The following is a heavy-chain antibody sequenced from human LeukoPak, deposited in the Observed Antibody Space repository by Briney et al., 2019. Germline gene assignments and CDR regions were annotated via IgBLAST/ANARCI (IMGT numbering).Heavy chain of an antibody. D-gene: IGHD6-19*01. J-gene: IGHJ3*02. CDR3: AKELTEMWLIDAFDI. CDR2: ISHSGSL. V-gene: IGHV3-23*01. Sequence: PGGSLRLSCAGSGFTFSNYAMNWVRRAPGKGLEWVSSISHSGSLSYADSVKGRFTISRDNSMNTLFLQMSSLRAEDTAIYYCAKELTEMWLIDAFDIWGQGTVVTVSS. CDR1: GFTFSNYA.